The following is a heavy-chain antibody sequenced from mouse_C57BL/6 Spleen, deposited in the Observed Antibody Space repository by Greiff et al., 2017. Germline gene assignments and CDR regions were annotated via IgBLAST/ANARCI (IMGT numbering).Heavy chain of an antibody. CDR2: IHPNSGST. CDR1: GYTFTSYW. J-gene: IGHJ2*01. CDR3: AIHYYGSSYEGVYLDY. D-gene: IGHD1-1*01. V-gene: IGHV1-64*01. Sequence: VQLQQPGAELVKPGASVKLSCKASGYTFTSYWMHWVKQRPGQGLEWIGMIHPNSGSTNYNEKFKSKATLTVDKSSSTAYMQLSSLTSEDSAVYYCAIHYYGSSYEGVYLDYWGQGTTLTVSS.